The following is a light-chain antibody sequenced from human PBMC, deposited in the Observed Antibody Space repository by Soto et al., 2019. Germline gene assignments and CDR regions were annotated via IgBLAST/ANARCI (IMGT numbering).Light chain of an antibody. CDR2: AAS. CDR3: RSRQNCPTT. CDR1: EDISSY. J-gene: IGKJ5*01. Sequence: SLYVRDRVTFTCLASEDISSYLVWYQQKPGAAPKLLLYAASALHSGVPSRFSGSGSGTDFTLTISFLHHEAAAVYVARSRQNCPTTF. V-gene: IGKV1-9*01.